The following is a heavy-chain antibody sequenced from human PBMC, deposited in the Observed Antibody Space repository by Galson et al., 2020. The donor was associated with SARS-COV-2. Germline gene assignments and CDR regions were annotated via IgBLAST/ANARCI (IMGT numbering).Heavy chain of an antibody. CDR1: GFTFSTYA. J-gene: IGHJ4*02. CDR3: VRDLSTVQYYLPDY. D-gene: IGHD4-4*01. V-gene: IGHV3-30*01. Sequence: GESLKISCAASGFTFSTYAMHWVRHAPGKGLEWVALISSDGNSKFYADSVKGRFTISRDNSKNTLYMQMNSLRAEDTAVNYCVRDLSTVQYYLPDYWGKGALVTVSS. CDR2: ISSDGNSK.